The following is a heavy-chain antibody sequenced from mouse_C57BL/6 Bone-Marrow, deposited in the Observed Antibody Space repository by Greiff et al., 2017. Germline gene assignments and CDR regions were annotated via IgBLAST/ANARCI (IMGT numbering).Heavy chain of an antibody. CDR2: IYPGSGNT. Sequence: QVQLQQSGAELVRPGASVKLSCKASGYTFTDYYINWVKQRPGQGLEWIARIYPGSGNTYYNEKFKGKATLTAEKSSSTAYMQLSSLTSEDSAVYFCAREEKEFIRNAMDYWGQGTSVTVSS. CDR1: GYTFTDYY. D-gene: IGHD1-1*01. CDR3: AREEKEFIRNAMDY. V-gene: IGHV1-76*01. J-gene: IGHJ4*01.